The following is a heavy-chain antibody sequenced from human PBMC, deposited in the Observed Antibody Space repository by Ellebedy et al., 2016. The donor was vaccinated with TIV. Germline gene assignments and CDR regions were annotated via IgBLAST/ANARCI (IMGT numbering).Heavy chain of an antibody. V-gene: IGHV3-7*03. Sequence: GESLKISCAASGFTFSSYWMSWVRQAPGKGLEWVANIKQDGSEKYYVDSVKGRFTISRDNAKNSLYLQMNSLRAEDTAVYYCARGNDISVMGAFDIWGQGTMVTVSS. CDR2: IKQDGSEK. D-gene: IGHD3-9*01. CDR3: ARGNDISVMGAFDI. CDR1: GFTFSSYW. J-gene: IGHJ3*02.